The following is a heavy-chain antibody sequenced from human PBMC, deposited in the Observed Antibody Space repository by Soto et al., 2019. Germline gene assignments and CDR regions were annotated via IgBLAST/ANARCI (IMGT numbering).Heavy chain of an antibody. CDR3: ARVPDIVVVPAAYYYYYGMDV. V-gene: IGHV1-69*13. CDR2: IIPIFGTA. Sequence: ASVKVSCKASGGTFSSYAISWVRQAPGQGLEWMGGIIPIFGTANYAQKFQGRVTITADESTSTAYMELSSLRSEDTAVYYCARVPDIVVVPAAYYYYYGMDVWGQGTTVTVSS. CDR1: GGTFSSYA. D-gene: IGHD2-2*01. J-gene: IGHJ6*02.